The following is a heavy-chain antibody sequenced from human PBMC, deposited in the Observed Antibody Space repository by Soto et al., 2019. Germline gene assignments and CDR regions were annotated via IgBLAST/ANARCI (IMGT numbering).Heavy chain of an antibody. CDR1: GGTFISYA. CDR3: ASSLSDLNGMDV. D-gene: IGHD2-21*02. J-gene: IGHJ6*02. V-gene: IGHV1-69*06. Sequence: KVSCKASGGTFISYAISWVRQAPGQGLEWMGGIIPIFSTANYAQKFQGRVTITADKSRSTAYMELSRLRSEDTAVYYCASSLSDLNGMDVWGQGTTVTVSS. CDR2: IIPIFSTA.